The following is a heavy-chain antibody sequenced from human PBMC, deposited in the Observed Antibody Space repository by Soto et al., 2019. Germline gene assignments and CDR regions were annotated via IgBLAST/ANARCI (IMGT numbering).Heavy chain of an antibody. CDR1: GFTFSTHA. CDR2: VSFDGSNK. CDR3: ARDQTGITTAGGGRIDH. Sequence: QVQLVESGGGVVQPGRSLRLSCAASGFTFSTHAMHWVRQAPGKGLECVAIVSFDGSNKYYADSVKGRFTISRDNSKNTLYLPMSGLTTEDTAFYYGARDQTGITTAGGGRIDHWGQGTLVTVSS. J-gene: IGHJ4*02. D-gene: IGHD6-13*01. V-gene: IGHV3-30-3*01.